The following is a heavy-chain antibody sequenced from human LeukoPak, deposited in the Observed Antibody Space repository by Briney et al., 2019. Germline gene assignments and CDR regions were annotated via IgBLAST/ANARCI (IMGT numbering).Heavy chain of an antibody. V-gene: IGHV3-23*01. CDR2: ITGAGGIT. J-gene: IGHJ6*03. D-gene: IGHD3-10*01. CDR3: ARRSPYYYMDV. CDR1: GFIFGDYA. Sequence: GGSLRLSCAASGFIFGDYAMNWVRQAPGKGLEWVAGITGAGGITYYADSVKGRFTISRQNSKNTLSLQMNSLRAEDMALYYCARRSPYYYMDVWGKGTTVTVSS.